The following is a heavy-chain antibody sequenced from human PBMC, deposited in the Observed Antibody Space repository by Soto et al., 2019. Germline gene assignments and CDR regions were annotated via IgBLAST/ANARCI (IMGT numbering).Heavy chain of an antibody. V-gene: IGHV3-13*01. CDR3: AMGAEYRGYDCGMEV. D-gene: IGHD1-26*01. J-gene: IGHJ6*04. CDR1: GFTFSSYD. Sequence: EVQLVESGGGLVQPGGSLSLSCAASGFTFSSYDMHWVLQATGKGLEWVSTIGTAGDTYYPGSVKGRFTISRENAKNSLYLQMNSLRAGDTAVYYSAMGAEYRGYDCGMEVCGKGTTVTVSS. CDR2: IGTAGDT.